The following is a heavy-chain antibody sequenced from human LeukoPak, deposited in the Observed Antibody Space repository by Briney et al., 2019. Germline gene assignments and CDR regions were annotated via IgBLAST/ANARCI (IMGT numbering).Heavy chain of an antibody. CDR3: ARQYDSSFYAFDI. V-gene: IGHV4-39*01. Sequence: SETLSLTCTVSGGSISSGTYYWTWIRQHPGKGLEWIGSIYYSGSTYYNPSLKSRVTISVDTSKNQFSLKLSSVTAADTAVYYCARQYDSSFYAFDIWGQGTMVTVSS. CDR2: IYYSGST. D-gene: IGHD3-22*01. CDR1: GGSISSGTYY. J-gene: IGHJ3*02.